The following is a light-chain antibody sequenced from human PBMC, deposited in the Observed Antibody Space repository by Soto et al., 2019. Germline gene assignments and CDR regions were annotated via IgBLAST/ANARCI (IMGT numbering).Light chain of an antibody. CDR3: TTWDDSLNGPV. Sequence: QSALAQPPSASGSPGQSVTISCTGSGSDIGAYNFVSWYQQHPGKAPKLMIFGVTERPSGVPDRFSGSKSGNTASLTVSGLQADDEAVYFCTTWDDSLNGPVFGGGTKLTVL. CDR1: GSDIGAYNF. J-gene: IGLJ2*01. CDR2: GVT. V-gene: IGLV2-8*01.